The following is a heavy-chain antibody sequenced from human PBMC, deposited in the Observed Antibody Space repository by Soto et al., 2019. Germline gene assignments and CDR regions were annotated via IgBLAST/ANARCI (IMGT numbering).Heavy chain of an antibody. Sequence: GGSLSISCVSSGFTFSNYSFNWVRQAPGKGLEWVSFISASGGSTHYADSVKGRFTVSRDDSKNTIYLQMNTLRAEDTAAYFCAREMKGSWSALQFWGHGTMVTVSS. CDR3: AREMKGSWSALQF. J-gene: IGHJ3*01. V-gene: IGHV3-23*01. D-gene: IGHD3-3*01. CDR1: GFTFSNYS. CDR2: ISASGGST.